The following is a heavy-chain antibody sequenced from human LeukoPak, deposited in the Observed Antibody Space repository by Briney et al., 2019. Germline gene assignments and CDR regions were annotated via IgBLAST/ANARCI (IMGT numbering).Heavy chain of an antibody. CDR1: GFTFSSYA. V-gene: IGHV3-30-3*01. Sequence: GGSLRLSCAASGFTFSSYAMHWVRQAPGKGLEWVAVISYDGSNKYYADSVKGRFTISRDNSKNTLYLQMNSLRAEDMAVYYCARDRTRWDIVVVPAAIFDYWGQGTLVTVSS. J-gene: IGHJ4*02. CDR2: ISYDGSNK. D-gene: IGHD2-2*02. CDR3: ARDRTRWDIVVVPAAIFDY.